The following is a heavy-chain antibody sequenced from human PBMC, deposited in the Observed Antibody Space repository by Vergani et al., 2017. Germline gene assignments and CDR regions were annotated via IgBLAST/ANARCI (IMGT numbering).Heavy chain of an antibody. Sequence: QVQLQESGPALVKPSDTLSLTCTVPGGSISTYYWSWFGQPPGKGLEWFGYIHYSGTTNINHSLKSRVTISVDTSKNQFSLKLSSVAAADTAVYYCAREGEGESIAAGENWFDPGGQGTLVTVSS. CDR1: GGSISTYY. D-gene: IGHD6-6*01. J-gene: IGHJ5*02. V-gene: IGHV4-59*01. CDR3: AREGEGESIAAGENWFDP. CDR2: IHYSGTT.